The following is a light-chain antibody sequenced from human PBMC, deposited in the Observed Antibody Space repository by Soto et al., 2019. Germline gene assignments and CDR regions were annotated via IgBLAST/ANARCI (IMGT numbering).Light chain of an antibody. CDR3: QKYNSAHT. CDR2: AAS. V-gene: IGKV1-27*01. CDR1: QGISNY. Sequence: DIQMTQSPSSLSASVGDRVTITCRASQGISNYLAWYQQKPGKGPKLLIYAASTLQSGVPSRFSGSGSGTDFTLTISSLQPEDVATYYCQKYNSAHTFGQGTRLEIK. J-gene: IGKJ5*01.